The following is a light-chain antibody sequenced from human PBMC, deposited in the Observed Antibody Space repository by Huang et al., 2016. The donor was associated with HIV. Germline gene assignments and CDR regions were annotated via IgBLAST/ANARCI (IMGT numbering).Light chain of an antibody. CDR1: QRILYNSDKKNY. CDR2: WAS. J-gene: IGKJ1*01. V-gene: IGKV4-1*01. Sequence: DIVMTQSPDSLAVSLGERATINCKSSQRILYNSDKKNYLAWYQQKPGQPPKLLIDWASTRESGVPDRCSGSGSGTDFTLTSSSLQAGDVAVYYCQQYYGSPPTCGQGTKVEIK. CDR3: QQYYGSPPT.